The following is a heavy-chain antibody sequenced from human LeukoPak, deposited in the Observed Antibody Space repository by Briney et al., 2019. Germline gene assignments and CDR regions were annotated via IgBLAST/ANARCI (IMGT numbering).Heavy chain of an antibody. Sequence: SVKVSCKASGGTFSSYAISWVRQAPGQGLEWMGRIIPIFGTANYAQKFQGRVTITTDESTSTAYMELSSVRSEDTAVYYCASSLQDNDAFDIWGQGTMVTVSS. CDR3: ASSLQDNDAFDI. V-gene: IGHV1-69*05. CDR2: IIPIFGTA. J-gene: IGHJ3*02. CDR1: GGTFSSYA.